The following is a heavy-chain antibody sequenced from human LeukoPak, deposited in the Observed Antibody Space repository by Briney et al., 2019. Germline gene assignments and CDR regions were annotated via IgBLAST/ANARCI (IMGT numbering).Heavy chain of an antibody. CDR2: IGGSGGST. Sequence: PGGSLRLSCAASGFTFSSHAMSWVRQAPGKGLEWVSAIGGSGGSTYYADSVKGRFTISRDNAKNSLYLQMNSLRAEDTAVYYCARDSGSYPSLDYWGQGTLVTVSS. V-gene: IGHV3-23*01. CDR3: ARDSGSYPSLDY. D-gene: IGHD1-26*01. CDR1: GFTFSSHA. J-gene: IGHJ4*02.